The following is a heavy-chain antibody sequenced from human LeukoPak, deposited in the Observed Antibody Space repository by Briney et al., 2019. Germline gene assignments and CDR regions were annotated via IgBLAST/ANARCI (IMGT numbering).Heavy chain of an antibody. Sequence: PSETLSLTCTVSGGSISSGGYYWSWIRQHPGKGLEWIGYIYYSGSTYYNPSLKSRVTISVDTSKNQFSLKLGSVTAADTAVYYCAREMVGIAAAGANWFDPWGQGTLVTVSS. J-gene: IGHJ5*02. CDR1: GGSISSGGYY. D-gene: IGHD6-13*01. CDR2: IYYSGST. CDR3: AREMVGIAAAGANWFDP. V-gene: IGHV4-31*03.